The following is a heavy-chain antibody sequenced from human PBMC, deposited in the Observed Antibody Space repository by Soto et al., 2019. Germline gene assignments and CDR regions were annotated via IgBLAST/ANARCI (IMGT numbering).Heavy chain of an antibody. D-gene: IGHD3-16*01. CDR3: ARPVRGSQYDV. Sequence: EVHLVESGGGLVQPGGSLRLSCEASGFTFSAYWMGWVRQAPGTGLQWVATIKTDGSEKYYVDSVTGRFTISRDNDKNSLYLQLNTPRADDTGVYYCARPVRGSQYDVWGQGTTVTVSS. CDR2: IKTDGSEK. CDR1: GFTFSAYW. V-gene: IGHV3-7*05. J-gene: IGHJ6*02.